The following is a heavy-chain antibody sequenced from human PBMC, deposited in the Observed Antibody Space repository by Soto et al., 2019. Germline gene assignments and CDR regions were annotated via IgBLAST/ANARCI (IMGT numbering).Heavy chain of an antibody. CDR2: IWYDGSNK. V-gene: IGHV3-33*01. CDR1: GFTFSSYG. D-gene: IGHD4-17*01. J-gene: IGHJ5*02. Sequence: GGSLRLSCAASGFTFSSYGMHWVRQAPGKGLEWVAVIWYDGSNKYYADSVKGRFTISRDNSKNTLYLQMNSLRAEDTAVYYCARVSYGDYDNWFDPWGQGTLVTVSS. CDR3: ARVSYGDYDNWFDP.